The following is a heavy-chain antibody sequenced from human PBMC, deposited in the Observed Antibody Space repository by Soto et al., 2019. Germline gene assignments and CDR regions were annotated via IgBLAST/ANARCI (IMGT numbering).Heavy chain of an antibody. J-gene: IGHJ4*02. CDR3: TRLFGIDSPMYFFDQ. CDR1: GGSISSHP. CDR2: VSYSGSS. D-gene: IGHD2-8*01. V-gene: IGHV4-59*08. Sequence: QVQLQESGPGLVKPSETLSLTCIVSGGSISSHPWSWIRQSPGKGLAGIGHVSYSGSSTYNPSLKSRVTISIDTSKNRFSLNLRSVSAADTAVYYCTRLFGIDSPMYFFDQWGQGTLVTVSS.